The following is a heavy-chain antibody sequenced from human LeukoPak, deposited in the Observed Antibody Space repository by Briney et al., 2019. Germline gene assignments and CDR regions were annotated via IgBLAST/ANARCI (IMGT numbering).Heavy chain of an antibody. CDR1: GFTFSSYG. J-gene: IGHJ2*01. D-gene: IGHD5-18*01. V-gene: IGHV3-30*02. Sequence: GGSLRLSCAASGFTFSSYGMHWVRQAPGKGLEWVAFIRYDGSNKYYADSVKGRFTISRDNAKNSLHLQMNSLRAEDTAVYYCARESWGYSYGYPLWYFDLWGRGTLVTVSS. CDR2: IRYDGSNK. CDR3: ARESWGYSYGYPLWYFDL.